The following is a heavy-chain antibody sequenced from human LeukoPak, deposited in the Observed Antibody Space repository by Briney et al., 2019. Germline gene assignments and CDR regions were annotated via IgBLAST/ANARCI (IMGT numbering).Heavy chain of an antibody. CDR2: IYYSGST. D-gene: IGHD6-6*01. CDR1: GASISSYF. CDR3: AREYSSSSGHFDL. Sequence: SETLSLTCTVSGASISSYFWSWIRQPPGKGLEWIGYIYYSGSTSHNPSLKSRVTISLDTSKNQFSLKLSSVTAADTAVYYCAREYSSSSGHFDLWGQGTLVTVSS. V-gene: IGHV4-59*01. J-gene: IGHJ4*02.